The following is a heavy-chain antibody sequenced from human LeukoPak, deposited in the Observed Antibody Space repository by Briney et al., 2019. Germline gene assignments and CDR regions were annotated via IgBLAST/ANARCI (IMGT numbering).Heavy chain of an antibody. Sequence: GGSLRLSCAASGFTFSSYGMHWVRQAPGKGLEWVAFIRYDGSNKYYADSVKGRFTISRDNSKNTLYMQMNRQRAEDTAVYYCAKADERAFAAGTFGYWGQGTLVTVSS. D-gene: IGHD6-13*01. J-gene: IGHJ4*02. CDR1: GFTFSSYG. V-gene: IGHV3-30*02. CDR3: AKADERAFAAGTFGY. CDR2: IRYDGSNK.